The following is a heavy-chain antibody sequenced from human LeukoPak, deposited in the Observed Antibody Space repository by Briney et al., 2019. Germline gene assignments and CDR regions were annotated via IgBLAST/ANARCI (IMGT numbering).Heavy chain of an antibody. CDR3: AKDGSWSCTD. D-gene: IGHD2-8*02. CDR2: IAHHGNNK. J-gene: IGHJ4*02. V-gene: IGHV3-30*02. Sequence: TGGSLRLSCAASGFTFSRSAMHWVRQGPGKGLEWVAYIAHHGNNKYYADSVKGRFTISRDNSKGTLFLQMNSLRVDDTAVYYCAKDGSWSCTDWGQGTLVRVSS. CDR1: GFTFSRSA.